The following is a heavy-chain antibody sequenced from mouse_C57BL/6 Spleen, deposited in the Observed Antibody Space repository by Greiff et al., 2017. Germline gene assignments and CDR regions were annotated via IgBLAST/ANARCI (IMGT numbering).Heavy chain of an antibody. D-gene: IGHD2-3*01. V-gene: IGHV2-6-1*01. CDR1: GFSLTSYG. CDR3: ARQPDGYYYAMDY. Sequence: QVQLQQSGPGLVAPSQSLSITCTVSGFSLTSYGVHWVRQPPGKGLEWLVVIWSDGSTTYNSALKSRLSISKDNSKSQVFLKMNSLQTDDTAMYYCARQPDGYYYAMDYWGQGTSVTVSS. J-gene: IGHJ4*01. CDR2: IWSDGST.